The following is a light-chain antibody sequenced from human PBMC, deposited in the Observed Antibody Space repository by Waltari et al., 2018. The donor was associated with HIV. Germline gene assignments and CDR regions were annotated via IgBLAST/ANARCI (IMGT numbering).Light chain of an antibody. V-gene: IGKV1-39*01. Sequence: DIQMTQSPSSLSASVGDSVTITCRASQTVNNKLNWYQQKPGEAPKVVIYDASTLQSGVPSRFRGGGSWTDFTLTITSLQLDDFATYFCQQSFSYPLTFGPGTKEDI. CDR3: QQSFSYPLT. J-gene: IGKJ3*01. CDR2: DAS. CDR1: QTVNNK.